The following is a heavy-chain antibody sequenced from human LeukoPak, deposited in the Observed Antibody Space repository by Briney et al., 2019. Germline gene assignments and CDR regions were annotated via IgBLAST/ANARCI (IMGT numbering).Heavy chain of an antibody. J-gene: IGHJ5*02. D-gene: IGHD3-9*01. CDR1: GSTFSSYA. CDR3: ARGAVPARLRYLFWFDP. CDR2: ISYDGSNK. V-gene: IGHV3-30*04. Sequence: PGGSLRLSCAASGSTFSSYAMHWVRQAPGKGLEWVAVISYDGSNKYYADSVKGRFTISRDNSKNTLYLQMNSLRAEDTAVYYCARGAVPARLRYLFWFDPWGQGTLVTVSS.